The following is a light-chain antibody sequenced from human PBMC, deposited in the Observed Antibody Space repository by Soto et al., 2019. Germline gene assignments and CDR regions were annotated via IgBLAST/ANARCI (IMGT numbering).Light chain of an antibody. CDR1: SSDVGGYDY. CDR2: EVS. Sequence: QSALTQPASVYASPGQSITISCTGNSSDVGGYDYVSWYQHHPGKVPKLIIYEVSKRPSGVSHRFSGSKSGNTASLTISGLQTEDEADYYCSSYTPTSALVFGGGTKLTVL. J-gene: IGLJ2*01. CDR3: SSYTPTSALV. V-gene: IGLV2-14*01.